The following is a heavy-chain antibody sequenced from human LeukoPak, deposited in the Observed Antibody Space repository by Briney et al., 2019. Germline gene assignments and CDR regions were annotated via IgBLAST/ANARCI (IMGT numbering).Heavy chain of an antibody. D-gene: IGHD2-21*01. CDR1: AGSICSRGHD. CDR2: IYYAGDT. J-gene: IGHJ4*02. CDR3: ARHVVASPYGDY. V-gene: IGHV4-39*01. Sequence: ETLCLTPTVSAGSICSRGHDWGWIRQPPGKGLEWIGSIYYAGDTYYNPSLKSRVAISVDTSKNQFSLNLSSVTAADTAVYYCARHVVASPYGDYWGQETVVRVFS.